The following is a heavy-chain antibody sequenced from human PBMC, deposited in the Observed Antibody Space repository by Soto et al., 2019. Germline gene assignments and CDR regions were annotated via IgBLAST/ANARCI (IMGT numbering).Heavy chain of an antibody. Sequence: EVQLVESGGGLVQPGRSLRLSCAASGFTFDAYAMHWVRQAPGKGLEWVSGIRWNGDNIGYADSVKGRFSISRDNAKKSLYLEMNSLRPEDTAVYYCAKDIGSCVTTTCYLTYGGMDVWGQGTTVTVS. V-gene: IGHV3-9*01. CDR2: IRWNGDNI. CDR1: GFTFDAYA. CDR3: AKDIGSCVTTTCYLTYGGMDV. J-gene: IGHJ6*02. D-gene: IGHD2-2*01.